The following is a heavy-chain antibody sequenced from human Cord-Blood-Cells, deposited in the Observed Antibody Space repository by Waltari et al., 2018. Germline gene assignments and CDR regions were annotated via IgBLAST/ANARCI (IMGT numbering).Heavy chain of an antibody. CDR3: ARDPIVGTSFYYFDY. D-gene: IGHD2-2*01. J-gene: IGHJ4*02. CDR1: GGSFSGYY. CDR2: INHSGST. V-gene: IGHV4-34*01. Sequence: QVQLQQWGAGLLKPSETLSLTCAVYGGSFSGYYWSWIRQPPVKGLEWIGEINHSGSTNYNPSLKSRVTISVDTSKNQFSLKLSSVTAADTAVYYCARDPIVGTSFYYFDYWGQGTLVTVSS.